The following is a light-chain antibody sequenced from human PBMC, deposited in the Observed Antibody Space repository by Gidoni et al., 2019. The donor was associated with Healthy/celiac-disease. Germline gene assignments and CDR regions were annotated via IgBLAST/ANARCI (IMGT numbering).Light chain of an antibody. CDR1: QSVSSSY. Sequence: EIVLTQSPGTLSLSPGERATLSCRASQSVSSSYLAWYQQKPGQDPRLLIYGASSRATGIPDRLSGSGSGTDFTLTISRLEPEDFAVYYCQQYGSSPPNTFGQGTRLEIK. J-gene: IGKJ5*01. CDR2: GAS. CDR3: QQYGSSPPNT. V-gene: IGKV3-20*01.